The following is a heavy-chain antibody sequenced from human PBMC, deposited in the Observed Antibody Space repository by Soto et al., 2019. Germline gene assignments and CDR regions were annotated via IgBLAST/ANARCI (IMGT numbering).Heavy chain of an antibody. CDR3: ATGGELVAPGLSDYFAMDV. CDR2: IIPISRTA. D-gene: IGHD6-13*01. J-gene: IGHJ6*04. V-gene: IGHV1-69*01. Sequence: QVQLVQSGAEVKKPGSSVKVSCQSSGGTFTDSAVSWVRQAPGQGLEWVGGIIPISRTATYSQKFQGRISITAHESMGTTYMELSSLTSEDTAVYYCATGGELVAPGLSDYFAMDVWGEGTTVTVSS. CDR1: GGTFTDSA.